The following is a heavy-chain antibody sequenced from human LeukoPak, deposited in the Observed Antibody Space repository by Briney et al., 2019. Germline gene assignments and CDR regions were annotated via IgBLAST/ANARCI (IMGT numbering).Heavy chain of an antibody. V-gene: IGHV4-4*07. CDR2: IYASGST. J-gene: IGHJ4*02. CDR3: ARDAQEYGSGSYLGM. CDR1: GGSISSYY. Sequence: KPSETLSLTCTVSGGSISSYYWSWIRQPAGKGLEWIGRIYASGSTNYNPSLKSRVTMSVDTSKNQFSLKLSSVTAADTAIYYCARDAQEYGSGSYLGMWGQGILVTVSS. D-gene: IGHD3-10*01.